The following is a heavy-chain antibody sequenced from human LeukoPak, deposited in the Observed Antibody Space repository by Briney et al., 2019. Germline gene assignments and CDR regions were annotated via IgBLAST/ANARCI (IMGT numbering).Heavy chain of an antibody. J-gene: IGHJ4*02. CDR2: ISVYNGNT. Sequence: GASVKVSCKASGYTLTSYGISWVRQAPGQGLEWMGWISVYNGNTDYAQKVQGRVTMTTDTSTSTAYMEVRSLRSDDTAVYYCVSMITFGGVSYWGQGTLVTVSS. D-gene: IGHD3-16*01. V-gene: IGHV1-18*01. CDR3: VSMITFGGVSY. CDR1: GYTLTSYG.